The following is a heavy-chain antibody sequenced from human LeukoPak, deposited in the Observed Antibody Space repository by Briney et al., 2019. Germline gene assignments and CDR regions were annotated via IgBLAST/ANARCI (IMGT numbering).Heavy chain of an antibody. J-gene: IGHJ4*02. CDR2: ISAYNGNT. CDR1: GYTFTSYG. D-gene: IGHD2-15*01. V-gene: IGHV1-18*01. CDR3: ARGHTPDY. Sequence: ASVTVSFKASGYTFTSYGISWVRQAPGQRLEWIGWISAYNGNTNYAQKLQGRVTITTDTSTSTAYMELRSLRSDDTAVYYCARGHTPDYWGQGTLVTVSS.